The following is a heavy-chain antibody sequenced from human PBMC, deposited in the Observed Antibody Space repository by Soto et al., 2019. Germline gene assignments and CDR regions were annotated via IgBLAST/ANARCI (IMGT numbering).Heavy chain of an antibody. V-gene: IGHV4-4*02. CDR3: AAAAGTRYYYYGMDV. Sequence: QVQLQESGPGLVKPSGTLSLTCDVSGGSISSSNWWSWVRQPPGKGLEWIGEIYHSGRTNYNPSLKSRVTISVDKSKNQCSLKLNSVTAADTAMYYCAAAAGTRYYYYGMDVWGQGTTITVS. J-gene: IGHJ6*02. CDR2: IYHSGRT. CDR1: GGSISSSNW. D-gene: IGHD6-13*01.